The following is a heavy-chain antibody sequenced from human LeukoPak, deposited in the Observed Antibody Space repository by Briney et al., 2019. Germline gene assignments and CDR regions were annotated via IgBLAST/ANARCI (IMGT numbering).Heavy chain of an antibody. CDR3: AKCNEDGYNYAVRY. J-gene: IGHJ4*02. V-gene: IGHV3-30*18. D-gene: IGHD5-24*01. Sequence: LSGGSLRLSCAASGFTFSTYGMHWVRQAPGKGLECVAVIPYDGSNKYYADSVKGRFTISRDNSKNTLYLQMSSLRAEDTAVYYCAKCNEDGYNYAVRYWGQGTLVTVSS. CDR2: IPYDGSNK. CDR1: GFTFSTYG.